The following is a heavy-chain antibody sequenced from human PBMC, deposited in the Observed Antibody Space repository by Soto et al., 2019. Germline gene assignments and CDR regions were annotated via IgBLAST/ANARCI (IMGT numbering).Heavy chain of an antibody. Sequence: ASVKVSCKASGYTFTGYYMHWVRQAPGQGLEWMGWINPNSGGTNYAQKFQGWVTMTRDTSISTAYMELSRLRSDDTAVYYCARADSSSWPSYYYYGMDVWGQGTTVTVSS. D-gene: IGHD6-13*01. CDR2: INPNSGGT. CDR3: ARADSSSWPSYYYYGMDV. V-gene: IGHV1-2*04. CDR1: GYTFTGYY. J-gene: IGHJ6*02.